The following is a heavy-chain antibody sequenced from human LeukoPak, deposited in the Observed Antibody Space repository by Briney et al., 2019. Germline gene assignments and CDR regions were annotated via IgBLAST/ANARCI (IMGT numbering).Heavy chain of an antibody. CDR3: ARVDESRAGYDILTGYRPYYYYYMDV. CDR1: GASITTYF. J-gene: IGHJ6*03. V-gene: IGHV4-59*01. CDR2: IYNRGNT. D-gene: IGHD3-9*01. Sequence: SETLSLTCTVSGASITTYFWSWIRQPPGKGLEWIGNIYNRGNTNYNPSLKSRVTISVDTSKNQLSLKLNSVTAADTAVYYYARVDESRAGYDILTGYRPYYYYYMDVWGKGTTVTVSS.